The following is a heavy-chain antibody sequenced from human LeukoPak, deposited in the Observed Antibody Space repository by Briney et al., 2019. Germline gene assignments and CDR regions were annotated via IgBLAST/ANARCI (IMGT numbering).Heavy chain of an antibody. D-gene: IGHD6-19*01. CDR3: ARDPRRQWLYTFQH. CDR2: IYSGGST. J-gene: IGHJ1*01. CDR1: GFTFSSYW. Sequence: GGSLRLSCAASGFTFSSYWMHWVRQAPGKGLEWVSVIYSGGSTYYADSVKGRFTISRDNSKNTLYLQMNSLRAEDTAVYYCARDPRRQWLYTFQHWGQGTLVTVSS. V-gene: IGHV3-53*01.